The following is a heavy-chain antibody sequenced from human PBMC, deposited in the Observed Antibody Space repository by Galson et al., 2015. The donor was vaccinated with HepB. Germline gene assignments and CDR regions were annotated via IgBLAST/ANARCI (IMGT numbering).Heavy chain of an antibody. V-gene: IGHV4-31*03. Sequence: TLSLTCTVSGGSISSGGYYWSWIRQHPRKGLEWIGYIYYSGSTYYNPSLKSRVTISVDTSKNQFSLKLSSVTAADTAVYYCAREGGRDVDYDILTGQGWFDPWGQGTLVTVSS. D-gene: IGHD3-9*01. J-gene: IGHJ5*02. CDR3: AREGGRDVDYDILTGQGWFDP. CDR1: GGSISSGGYY. CDR2: IYYSGST.